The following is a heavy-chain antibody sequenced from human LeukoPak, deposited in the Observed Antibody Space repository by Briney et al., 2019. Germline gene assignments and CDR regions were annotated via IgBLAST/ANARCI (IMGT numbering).Heavy chain of an antibody. D-gene: IGHD3-10*01. J-gene: IGHJ4*02. CDR1: GFTFSSYT. CDR2: ISSSSSYI. Sequence: PGGSLRLSCAASGFTFSSYTMNWVRQAPGKGLEWVSSISSSSSYIYYADSVKGRFTISRDNAKNSLYLQMNSLRAEDTAVYYCARENIDSGTPRGFDYWGQGTLVTVSS. CDR3: ARENIDSGTPRGFDY. V-gene: IGHV3-21*01.